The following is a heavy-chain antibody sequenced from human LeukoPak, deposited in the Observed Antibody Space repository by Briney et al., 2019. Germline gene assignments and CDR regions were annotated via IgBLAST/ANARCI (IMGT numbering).Heavy chain of an antibody. V-gene: IGHV3-74*01. CDR2: INGDGSST. Sequence: GGSLRLSCAASGYTLSYYWMPWVRQAPGKGLVWVSCINGDGSSTNYADSVKGRFTISRDNAKNTLYLEMNSLRAEDTAVYYCTRDPRNKGFDPWGQGTLVTVSS. J-gene: IGHJ5*02. CDR3: TRDPRNKGFDP. CDR1: GYTLSYYW. D-gene: IGHD1/OR15-1a*01.